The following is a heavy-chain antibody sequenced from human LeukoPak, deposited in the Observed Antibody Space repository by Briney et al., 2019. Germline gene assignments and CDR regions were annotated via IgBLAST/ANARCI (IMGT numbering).Heavy chain of an antibody. Sequence: SETLSLTCAVYGGSFSGYYWSWIRQPPGKGLEWIGEINHSGSTNYNPSLKSRVTISVDTSKNQFSLKLSSVTAADTAVYYRARGRVYSSSWIDYWGQGTLVTVSS. V-gene: IGHV4-34*01. D-gene: IGHD6-13*01. J-gene: IGHJ4*02. CDR3: ARGRVYSSSWIDY. CDR2: INHSGST. CDR1: GGSFSGYY.